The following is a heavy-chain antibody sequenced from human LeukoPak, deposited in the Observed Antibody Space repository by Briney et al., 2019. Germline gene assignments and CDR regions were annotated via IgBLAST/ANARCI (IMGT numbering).Heavy chain of an antibody. CDR3: ARDGRLVPRPYSFYYYGMDV. J-gene: IGHJ6*02. Sequence: SETLSLTCTVSRGSISSYFWSWIRQPAGKGLEWIGRIYTSGSTNYNPSLKSRVTMSVDTSKNQFSLTLSSVTAADTAVYYCARDGRLVPRPYSFYYYGMDVWGPGTTVTVS. D-gene: IGHD6-19*01. V-gene: IGHV4-4*07. CDR1: RGSISSYF. CDR2: IYTSGST.